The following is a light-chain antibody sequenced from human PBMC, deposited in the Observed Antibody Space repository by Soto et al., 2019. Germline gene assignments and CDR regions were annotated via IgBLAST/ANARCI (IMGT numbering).Light chain of an antibody. V-gene: IGLV2-11*01. J-gene: IGLJ1*01. CDR2: DVT. Sequence: QSALTQPRSVSGSPGQSVTISCTGTSSDVGGYNYVSWYQQNPGKAPRLMIHDVTKRPSGVPDRFSGSKSGYTASLTISGLQAEDEADYYCCSYAGNYTYVFGTGTKVTV. CDR1: SSDVGGYNY. CDR3: CSYAGNYTYV.